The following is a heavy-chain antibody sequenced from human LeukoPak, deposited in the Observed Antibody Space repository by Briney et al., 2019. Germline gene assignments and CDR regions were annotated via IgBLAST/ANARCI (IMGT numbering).Heavy chain of an antibody. D-gene: IGHD1-26*01. V-gene: IGHV1-69*13. CDR2: IIPIFGTA. J-gene: IGHJ3*02. Sequence: SVKVSCKASGGTFSSYAISWVRQAPGQGLEWMGGIIPIFGTANYAQKFQGRVTITADESTSTAYMELSSLRSEDTAVYYCAREDDTGRYMGDDAFDIWGQGTMVTVSS. CDR3: AREDDTGRYMGDDAFDI. CDR1: GGTFSSYA.